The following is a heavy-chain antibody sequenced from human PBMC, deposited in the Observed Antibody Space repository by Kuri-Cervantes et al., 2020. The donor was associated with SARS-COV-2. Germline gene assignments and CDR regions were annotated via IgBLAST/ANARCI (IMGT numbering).Heavy chain of an antibody. J-gene: IGHJ4*02. Sequence: LPLTCAASGFTFSDYYMSWIRQAPGKGLEWVSYISSSGSTIYYADSVKGRFTISRDNAKNSLYLQMNSLRAEDTAVYYCARDGPLQGPGTAYWGQGTLVTVSS. CDR3: ARDGPLQGPGTAY. CDR1: GFTFSDYY. V-gene: IGHV3-11*04. CDR2: ISSSGSTI. D-gene: IGHD2-21*02.